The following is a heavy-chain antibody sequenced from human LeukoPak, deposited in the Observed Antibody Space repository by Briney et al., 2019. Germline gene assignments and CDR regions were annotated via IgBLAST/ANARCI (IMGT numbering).Heavy chain of an antibody. D-gene: IGHD3-10*01. Sequence: GSLRLSCAASGFTFSSYDIHWVRQATGKGLEWVSAIGTAGDPYYPCSVKGRFTISRENAKNSLYLQMNSLRAGDTAVYYCARGASSSGSGSYYYYGMDVWGKGTTVTVSS. CDR1: GFTFSSYD. CDR2: IGTAGDP. CDR3: ARGASSSGSGSYYYYGMDV. J-gene: IGHJ6*04. V-gene: IGHV3-13*05.